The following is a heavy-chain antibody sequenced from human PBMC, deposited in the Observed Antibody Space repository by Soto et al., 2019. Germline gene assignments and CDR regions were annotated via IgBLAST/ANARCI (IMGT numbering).Heavy chain of an antibody. CDR2: IYRGGTI. J-gene: IGHJ6*02. D-gene: IGHD2-21*01. Sequence: PGGSLRLSCAVSGFSVSAYYMTWVRQAPGKGLEWLSNIYRGGTIYYSDSVKGRFTISRADSRNTLYLHMTYLRAEDTAVYHCGRGYCGGNCCLEFPQPASMHVWGPGTTVTVSS. V-gene: IGHV3-53*01. CDR1: GFSVSAYY. CDR3: GRGYCGGNCCLEFPQPASMHV.